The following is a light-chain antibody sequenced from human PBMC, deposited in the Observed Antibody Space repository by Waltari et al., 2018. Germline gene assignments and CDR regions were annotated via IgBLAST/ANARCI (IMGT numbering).Light chain of an antibody. V-gene: IGLV2-23*01. CDR2: GGR. CDR1: SSDVGSYKF. CDR3: CSYAGSSPHVI. Sequence: QSALTQPASVSGSPGQSITISCTGSSSDVGSYKFVSWYQQHPGKAPQLMIYGGRKRPSGGSNRFSGSKSGNTASLTSSGLRAEDEADYYCCSYAGSSPHVIFGGGTKLTVL. J-gene: IGLJ2*01.